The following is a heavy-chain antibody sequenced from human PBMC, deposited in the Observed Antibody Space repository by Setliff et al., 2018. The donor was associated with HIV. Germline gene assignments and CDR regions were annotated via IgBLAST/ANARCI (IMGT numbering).Heavy chain of an antibody. CDR2: INPSGGST. J-gene: IGHJ6*03. Sequence: ASVKVSCKASGYTFTSYYMHWVRQAPGQGLEWMGIINPSGGSTSYAQKFQGRVTMTRDTPTSTVYMELSSLRSEDTAVYYCARDPAVFGLYYYYYMDVWGKGTTVTVSS. CDR3: ARDPAVFGLYYYYYMDV. D-gene: IGHD3-16*01. V-gene: IGHV1-46*03. CDR1: GYTFTSYY.